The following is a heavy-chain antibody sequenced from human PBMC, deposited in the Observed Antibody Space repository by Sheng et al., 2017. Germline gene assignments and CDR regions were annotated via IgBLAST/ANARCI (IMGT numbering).Heavy chain of an antibody. CDR1: GFTFSSYE. Sequence: EVQLVESGGGLVQPGGSLRLSCAASGFTFSSYEMNWVRQAPGKGLEWVSYISSSGSTIYYADSVKGRFTISRDNAKNSLYLQMNSLRAEDTAVYYCAREWIAVAGTPHYYYGMDVWAEGPTVTVSS. J-gene: IGHJ6*04. V-gene: IGHV3-48*03. D-gene: IGHD6-19*01. CDR3: AREWIAVAGTPHYYYGMDV. CDR2: ISSSGSTI.